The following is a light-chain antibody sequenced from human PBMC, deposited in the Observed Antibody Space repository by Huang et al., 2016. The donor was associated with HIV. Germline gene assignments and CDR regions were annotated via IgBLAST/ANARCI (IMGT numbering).Light chain of an antibody. J-gene: IGKJ2*01. CDR2: GAS. Sequence: EIIMTQSPATLSLSPGVGVSLSCRANQSVATNLAWYLHRPGQSPRILIFGASTRASGLPGRFSGSGSGTQFTLTVSGLQSEDFAVYYCQQYHNWPYTFGQGTKLEI. CDR1: QSVATN. V-gene: IGKV3-15*01. CDR3: QQYHNWPYT.